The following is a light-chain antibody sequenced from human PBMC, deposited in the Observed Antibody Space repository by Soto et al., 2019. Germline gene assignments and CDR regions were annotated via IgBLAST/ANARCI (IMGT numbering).Light chain of an antibody. J-gene: IGKJ1*01. Sequence: DIQMTQSPSTLSASVGDRVTITCRASESISSWLAWYQQKPGKAPKLLIYKASSLESGVPARFSGRGSGTEFTLTVSSLQPDDSATYYCQQYHSYPWTFGQGTKVDIK. V-gene: IGKV1-5*03. CDR1: ESISSW. CDR3: QQYHSYPWT. CDR2: KAS.